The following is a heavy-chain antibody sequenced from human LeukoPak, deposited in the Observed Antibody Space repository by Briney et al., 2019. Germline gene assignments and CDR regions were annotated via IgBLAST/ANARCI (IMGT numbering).Heavy chain of an antibody. CDR3: ARDYYYGSGSYYHYGMDV. J-gene: IGHJ6*02. CDR1: GYTFTSYG. V-gene: IGHV1-18*01. CDR2: ISVYNGNT. D-gene: IGHD3-10*01. Sequence: ASVKVSCKASGYTFTSYGISWVRQAPGQGLEWMGWISVYNGNTNYAQKLQGRVTMTTDTSTSTAYMELRSLRSDDTAVYYCARDYYYGSGSYYHYGMDVWGQGTTVTVSS.